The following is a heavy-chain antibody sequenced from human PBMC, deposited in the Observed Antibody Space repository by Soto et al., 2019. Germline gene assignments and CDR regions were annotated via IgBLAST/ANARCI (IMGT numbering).Heavy chain of an antibody. D-gene: IGHD7-27*01. CDR3: ARDGGPARLGIHWYFDL. J-gene: IGHJ2*01. Sequence: PSQTLSLTCDISGDSVSTNSATWNWIRQSPSRGLEWLGRTYYRSKWYNDYAVSVKSRITINPDTSKNQFSLQLNSVTPEDTAVYYCARDGGPARLGIHWYFDLWGRGTLVTVSS. V-gene: IGHV6-1*01. CDR2: TYYRSKWYN. CDR1: GDSVSTNSAT.